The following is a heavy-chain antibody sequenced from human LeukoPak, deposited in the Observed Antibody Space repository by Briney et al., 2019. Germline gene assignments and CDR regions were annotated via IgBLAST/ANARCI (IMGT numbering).Heavy chain of an antibody. CDR3: ARGPNSNWSGLDF. D-gene: IGHD6-6*01. J-gene: IGHJ4*02. Sequence: GGSLRLSCAASGFTFSSYAMHWVRQAPGKGLEWVAFISYDGNNKYYADSVKGRFTVSRDNAKNTLYLQVNNLRAEDTAVYYCARGPNSNWSGLDFWGQGTLLTVSS. CDR1: GFTFSSYA. CDR2: ISYDGNNK. V-gene: IGHV3-30-3*01.